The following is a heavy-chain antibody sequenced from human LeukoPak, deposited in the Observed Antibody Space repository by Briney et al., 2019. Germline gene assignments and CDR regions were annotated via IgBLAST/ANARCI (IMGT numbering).Heavy chain of an antibody. CDR3: ARASDRLQPPDY. D-gene: IGHD4-11*01. CDR2: IYYSGST. J-gene: IGHJ4*02. Sequence: PSKTLSLTCTVSGVPISNYYLTWIRQPPGKGLEWIGYIYYSGSTNYNPSLKSRVTISVDTSKNQFSLKLSSVTAADTAMYYCARASDRLQPPDYWGQGTLVTVSS. CDR1: GVPISNYY. V-gene: IGHV4-59*01.